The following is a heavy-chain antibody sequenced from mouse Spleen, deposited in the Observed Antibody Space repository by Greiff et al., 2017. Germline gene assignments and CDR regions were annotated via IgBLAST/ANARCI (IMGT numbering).Heavy chain of an antibody. CDR1: GYSITSGYY. CDR3: ARKKHQRGFAY. J-gene: IGHJ3*01. Sequence: EVQLQESGPGLVKPSQSLSLTCSVPGYSITSGYYWNWIRQFPGNKLEWMGYISYDGSNNYNPSLKNRISITRDTSKNQFFLKLNSVTTEDTATYYCARKKHQRGFAYWGQGTLVTVSA. V-gene: IGHV3-6*01. CDR2: ISYDGSN.